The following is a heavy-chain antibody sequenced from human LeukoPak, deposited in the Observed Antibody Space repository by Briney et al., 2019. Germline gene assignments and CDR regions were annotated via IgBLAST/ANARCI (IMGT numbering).Heavy chain of an antibody. CDR1: GFTFSSFS. CDR2: ISFNGRAK. D-gene: IGHD2/OR15-2a*01. J-gene: IGHJ2*01. Sequence: GGSLRLSCAASGFTFSSFSLHWVRQAPGQGPEWVAVISFNGRAKYYGDSVKGRFTISRDNSKNTVYLEMNSLRAEDTAVYYCAKEYGNNNWYFDLWGRGTLVTVSS. CDR3: AKEYGNNNWYFDL. V-gene: IGHV3-30*18.